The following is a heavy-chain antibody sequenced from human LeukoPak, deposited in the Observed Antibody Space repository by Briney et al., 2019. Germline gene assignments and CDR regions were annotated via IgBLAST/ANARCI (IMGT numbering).Heavy chain of an antibody. CDR2: IIPIFGTA. V-gene: IGHV1-69*01. CDR3: ASALDSSGYYYVGHY. CDR1: GGTFSSYA. D-gene: IGHD3-22*01. Sequence: SVKVSCKASGGTFSSYAISWVRQAPGQGLEWMGGIIPIFGTANYAQKFQGRVTTTADESTSTAYMELSSLRSEDTAVYYCASALDSSGYYYVGHYWGQGTLVTVSS. J-gene: IGHJ4*02.